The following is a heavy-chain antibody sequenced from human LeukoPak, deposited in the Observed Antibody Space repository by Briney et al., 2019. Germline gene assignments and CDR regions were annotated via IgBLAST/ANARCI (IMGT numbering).Heavy chain of an antibody. J-gene: IGHJ3*02. V-gene: IGHV3-7*01. Sequence: GGSLRLSCAASGLTFSNYWMTWVRHVQGNGLEWVASIKEDGSDRYNVVSVKGRFTISRDNAKNSLSLQMSSLRAEGAAVYYCASTLTFDSWGLGIMVTVSS. CDR3: ASTLTFDS. CDR1: GLTFSNYW. CDR2: IKEDGSDR.